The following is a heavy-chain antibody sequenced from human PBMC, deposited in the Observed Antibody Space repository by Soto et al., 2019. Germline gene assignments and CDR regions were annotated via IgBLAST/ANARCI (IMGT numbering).Heavy chain of an antibody. CDR1: GGSISSYY. CDR2: IYYSGST. CDR3: ARHGVGTYYYYMDV. V-gene: IGHV4-59*08. J-gene: IGHJ6*03. Sequence: PSETLSLTCTVSGGSISSYYWSWIRLPPGKGLEWIGYIYYSGSTNSTPSPKRRATISVDTSKNSFSLQLSSVTAADTVVYCCARHGVGTYYYYMDVWGKGTTVTVSS. D-gene: IGHD1-1*01.